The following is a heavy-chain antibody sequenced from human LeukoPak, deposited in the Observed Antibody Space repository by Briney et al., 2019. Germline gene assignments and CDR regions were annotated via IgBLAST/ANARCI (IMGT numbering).Heavy chain of an antibody. CDR3: ARVRGCGGGCSTWAYYYYYMDV. CDR1: GFTFSSYA. D-gene: IGHD2-21*02. J-gene: IGHJ6*03. CDR2: ISYDGSNK. V-gene: IGHV3-30*04. Sequence: GGSLRLSCAASGFTFSSYAMHWVRQAPGKGLEWVAVISYDGSNKYYADSVKGRFTISGDNSKNTLYLQMNSLRAEDTAVYYCARVRGCGGGCSTWAYYYYYMDVWGKGTTVTISS.